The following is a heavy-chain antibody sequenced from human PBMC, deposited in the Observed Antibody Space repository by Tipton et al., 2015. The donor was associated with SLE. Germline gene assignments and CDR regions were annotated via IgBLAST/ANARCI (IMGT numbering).Heavy chain of an antibody. CDR1: GFTFSSYE. CDR3: ARGSGWLEPLGGFDY. CDR2: ISSSGSAI. Sequence: QLVQSGGGLVQPGGSLRLSCAASGFTFSSYEMNWVRQAPGKGLEWISYISSSGSAIYYADSVKGRFTISRDNAKNSLYLQMNSPRAEDTAVYYCARGSGWLEPLGGFDYWGQGTLVTVSS. D-gene: IGHD3-16*01. J-gene: IGHJ4*02. V-gene: IGHV3-48*03.